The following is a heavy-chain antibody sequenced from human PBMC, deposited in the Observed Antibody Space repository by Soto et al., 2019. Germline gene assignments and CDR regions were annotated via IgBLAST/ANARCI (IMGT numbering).Heavy chain of an antibody. CDR1: GYTFTSYD. Sequence: QVQLVQSGAEVKKPGASVKVSCRASGYTFTSYDINWVRQAPGQGLEWMGWISAYTGNTDYAQKLQGRVTMTTDTSTSTAYMELSSLRSDHTAVYYCARDDSGYFDYWGQGTLVTVSS. V-gene: IGHV1-18*01. CDR2: ISAYTGNT. CDR3: ARDDSGYFDY. J-gene: IGHJ4*02. D-gene: IGHD1-26*01.